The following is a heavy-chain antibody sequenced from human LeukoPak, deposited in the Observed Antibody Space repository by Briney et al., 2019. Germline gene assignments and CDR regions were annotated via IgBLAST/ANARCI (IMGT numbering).Heavy chain of an antibody. CDR3: TTGWTTVTPNYFDY. J-gene: IGHJ4*02. D-gene: IGHD4-17*01. V-gene: IGHV3-15*01. Sequence: TGGSLRLSCAASGFTFRKAWMTWVRQAPGKGLEWVGRIKSKSDGGTTDYAAPVQGRFTISRDDSKNTLYLEMNSLKAEDTAVYYCTTGWTTVTPNYFDYWSQGTLVTVSS. CDR1: GFTFRKAW. CDR2: IKSKSDGGTT.